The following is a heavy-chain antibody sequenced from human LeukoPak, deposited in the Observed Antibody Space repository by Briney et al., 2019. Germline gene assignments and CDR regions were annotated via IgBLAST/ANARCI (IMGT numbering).Heavy chain of an antibody. D-gene: IGHD1-1*01. Sequence: SETLSLTCTVSGGPISSYYWSWIRQPPGKGLEWIGYIYYSGSTNYNPSLKSRVTISVDTSKNQFSLKLSSVTAADTAVYYCASGMEMTLFDYWGQGTLVTVSS. CDR3: ASGMEMTLFDY. CDR1: GGPISSYY. CDR2: IYYSGST. J-gene: IGHJ4*02. V-gene: IGHV4-59*01.